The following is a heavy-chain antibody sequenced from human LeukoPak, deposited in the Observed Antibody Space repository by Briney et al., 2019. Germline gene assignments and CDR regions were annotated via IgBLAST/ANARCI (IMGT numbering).Heavy chain of an antibody. CDR3: ARDMGIAARSYYFDY. Sequence: PGGSLRLSCAASGFTFSSYSMNWVRQAPGKGLEWVSSISSSSSYIYYADSVKGRFTISRDNAKNSLYLQMNSLRAEDTAVYYCARDMGIAARSYYFDYWGQGTLVTVSS. CDR1: GFTFSSYS. J-gene: IGHJ4*02. D-gene: IGHD6-6*01. V-gene: IGHV3-21*01. CDR2: ISSSSSYI.